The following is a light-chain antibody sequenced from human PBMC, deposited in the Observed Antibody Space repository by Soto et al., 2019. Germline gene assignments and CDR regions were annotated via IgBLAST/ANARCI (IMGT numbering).Light chain of an antibody. J-gene: IGLJ1*01. Sequence: QSALTQPASVSGSPGQSIAISCTGTSSDVGGYSYVSWYQQQPGKAPKLVISDVSNRPSGVSDRFSGSKSGNTASLTISGLQTEDEADYYCASYTTSSTYVVGTGTKLTVL. CDR1: SSDVGGYSY. V-gene: IGLV2-14*01. CDR2: DVS. CDR3: ASYTTSSTYV.